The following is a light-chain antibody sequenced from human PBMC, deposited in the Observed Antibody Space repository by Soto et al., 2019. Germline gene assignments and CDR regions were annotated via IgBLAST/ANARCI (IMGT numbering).Light chain of an antibody. CDR1: QDISNY. J-gene: IGKJ4*01. CDR2: DAS. Sequence: DIQMTQSPSSLSASVGDRVTITCQASQDISNYLNWYQQKPGKAPKLLIYDASNLETGVPSRSSGSGSGPDFTFTISSLQPEDIATYYCQQYDNLPLTFGGGTKVEIK. V-gene: IGKV1-33*01. CDR3: QQYDNLPLT.